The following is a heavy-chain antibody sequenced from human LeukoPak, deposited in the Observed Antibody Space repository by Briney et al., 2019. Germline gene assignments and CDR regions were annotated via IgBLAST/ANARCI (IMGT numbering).Heavy chain of an antibody. J-gene: IGHJ5*02. Sequence: PSETLSLTCNVSGDSISSSSYYWSWIRVPPGKGLEWIGSIYYAGSTYYNPSLKSRVTISVDTSKNQFSLKLSSVTAADTAVYYCARGLVTARIAAAGGSYNWFDPWGQGTLVTVSS. V-gene: IGHV4-39*07. CDR2: IYYAGST. CDR1: GDSISSSSYY. CDR3: ARGLVTARIAAAGGSYNWFDP. D-gene: IGHD6-13*01.